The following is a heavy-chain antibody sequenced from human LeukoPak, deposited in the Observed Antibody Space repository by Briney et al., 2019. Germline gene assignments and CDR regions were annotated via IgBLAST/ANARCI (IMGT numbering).Heavy chain of an antibody. CDR1: GFTFSTFH. J-gene: IGHJ5*02. D-gene: IGHD1-1*01. CDR2: INYHSQPT. CDR3: VRDFQWSLES. V-gene: IGHV3-48*01. Sequence: HPGGSLRLSCTASGFTFSTFHMHWVRQAPGKGLEWVSYINYHSQPTYYADSVKGRFTISRDNAKSSLYLQLNDLRAEDTAVYYCVRDFQWSLESWGQGIPVTVSS.